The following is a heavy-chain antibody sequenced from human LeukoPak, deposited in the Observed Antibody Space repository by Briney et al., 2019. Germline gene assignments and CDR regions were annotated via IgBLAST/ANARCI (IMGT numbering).Heavy chain of an antibody. D-gene: IGHD4-23*01. J-gene: IGHJ4*02. CDR1: GFTFSSYA. CDR2: ISYDGSNK. CDR3: ARTPTTVVVYYFDH. V-gene: IGHV3-30*04. Sequence: PGGSLRLSCAASGFTFSSYAMHWVRQAPGKGLEWVAVISYDGSNKYCADSVKGRFTISRDNSKNTLYLQMNSLRAEDTAVYYCARTPTTVVVYYFDHWGQGTLVTVSS.